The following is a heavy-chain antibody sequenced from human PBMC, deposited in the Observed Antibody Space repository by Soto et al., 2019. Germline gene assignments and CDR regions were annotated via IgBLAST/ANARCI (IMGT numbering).Heavy chain of an antibody. V-gene: IGHV3-30-3*01. CDR1: GFTFSSYA. CDR2: ISYDGSNK. Sequence: QVQLVESGGGVVQPGRSLRLSCAASGFTFSSYAMQWVRQAPGKGLEWVAVISYDGSNKYDADSVKGRFTISRDNSKNTLYLKMNSLRAEDTAVYYCARDSAFDIWGQGTMVTVSS. J-gene: IGHJ3*02. CDR3: ARDSAFDI.